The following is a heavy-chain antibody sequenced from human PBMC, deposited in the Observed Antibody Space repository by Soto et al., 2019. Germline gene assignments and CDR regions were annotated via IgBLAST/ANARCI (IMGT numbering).Heavy chain of an antibody. D-gene: IGHD2-15*01. V-gene: IGHV4-59*01. Sequence: SETLSLTCTVSGGSISSYYWSWIRQPPGKGLEWIGYIYYSGSTNYSPSLKSRVTISVDTSKNQFSLKLSSVTAADTAVYYCARVGYCSGGSCFYFDYWGQGTLVTISS. CDR2: IYYSGST. CDR3: ARVGYCSGGSCFYFDY. CDR1: GGSISSYY. J-gene: IGHJ4*02.